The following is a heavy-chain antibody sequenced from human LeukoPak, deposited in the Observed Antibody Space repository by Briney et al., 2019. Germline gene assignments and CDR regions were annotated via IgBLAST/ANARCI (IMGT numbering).Heavy chain of an antibody. CDR1: GYSFTGYY. J-gene: IGHJ6*03. V-gene: IGHV1-2*02. CDR3: ARDRRELWFYFPYYYYYYMDV. D-gene: IGHD5-18*01. Sequence: GASVKVSCKASGYSFTGYYMHWVRQAPGQGLEWMGWINPNSGGTNYAQKFQGRVTMTGDTSISTAYMELSRLRSDDTAVYYCARDRRELWFYFPYYYYYYMDVWGKGTTVTISS. CDR2: INPNSGGT.